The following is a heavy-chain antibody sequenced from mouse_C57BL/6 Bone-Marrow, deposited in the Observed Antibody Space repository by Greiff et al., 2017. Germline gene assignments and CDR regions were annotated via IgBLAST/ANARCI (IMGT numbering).Heavy chain of an antibody. V-gene: IGHV14-4*01. CDR1: GFNFTDYY. CDR3: TTRRWYFDV. J-gene: IGHJ1*03. Sequence: EVQLQQSGAELVKPGASVKLSCTASGFNFTDYYIHWVKQRPEQGLEWIGGIDPGNGGTEYASKFQGKATFTADTSSNTAYLQLSSLTSEDTAVYYCTTRRWYFDVWGTGTTVTVSS. CDR2: IDPGNGGT.